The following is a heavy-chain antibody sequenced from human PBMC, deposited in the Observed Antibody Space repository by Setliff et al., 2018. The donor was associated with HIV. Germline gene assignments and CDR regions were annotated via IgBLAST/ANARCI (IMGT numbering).Heavy chain of an antibody. CDR1: GGSISSSSYY. D-gene: IGHD3-10*01. Sequence: SETLSLTCTVSGGSISSSSYYWGWIRQPPGEGLEWVGSIYNSGSRYYNPSLNSRVTISVDTSKNQFSLKLSSVTAADTAVNYGAKSDPTMDGGTTCYMDGWGKATTVT. J-gene: IGHJ6*03. CDR2: IYNSGSR. CDR3: AKSDPTMDGGTTCYMDG. V-gene: IGHV4-39*01.